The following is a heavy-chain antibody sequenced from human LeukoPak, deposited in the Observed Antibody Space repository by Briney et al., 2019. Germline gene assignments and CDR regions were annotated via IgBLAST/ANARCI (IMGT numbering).Heavy chain of an antibody. J-gene: IGHJ4*02. V-gene: IGHV4-34*12. CDR3: ARDGKWLTLYYFDY. CDR2: VIHRVDA. D-gene: IGHD3-22*01. CDR1: GGSSSAYY. Sequence: KPLESLSLTCAVYGGSSSAYYWSWIRQSPGKGLQWIAEVIHRVDANCNPSVKGRVTISVDTSKNQFSLKVTSLTAADTAVYYCARDGKWLTLYYFDYWGQGTLVTVLS.